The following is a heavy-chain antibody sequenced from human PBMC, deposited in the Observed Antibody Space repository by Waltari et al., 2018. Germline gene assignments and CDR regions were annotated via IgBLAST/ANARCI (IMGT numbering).Heavy chain of an antibody. V-gene: IGHV4-59*08. CDR1: GGSISSYY. Sequence: QVQLQESGPGLVKPSETLSLTCTVSGGSISSYYWSWIRPPPGKGLEWIGYIYYSGSTNYNPSLKSRVTISVDTSKNQFSLKLSSVTAADTAVYYCARGPEVLEWLNWFDPWGQGTLVTVSS. D-gene: IGHD3-3*01. J-gene: IGHJ5*02. CDR3: ARGPEVLEWLNWFDP. CDR2: IYYSGST.